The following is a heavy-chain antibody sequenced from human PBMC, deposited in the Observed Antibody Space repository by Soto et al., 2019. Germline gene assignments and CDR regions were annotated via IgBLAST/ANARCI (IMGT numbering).Heavy chain of an antibody. Sequence: KGLEWMGWISADPGNTNYAPKLQGRVTMTTDTSTSTAYMERRSLRSDDTAVYYCARVVYCSGFFFQAEDGIRDCSTVSAFLLNRSSDL. V-gene: IGHV1-18*01. CDR3: ARVVYCSGFFFQAEDGIRDCSTVSAFLLNRSSDL. D-gene: IGHD2-15*01. CDR2: ISADPGNT. J-gene: IGHJ2*01.